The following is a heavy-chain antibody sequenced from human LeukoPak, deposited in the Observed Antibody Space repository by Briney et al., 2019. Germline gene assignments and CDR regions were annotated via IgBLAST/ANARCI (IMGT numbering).Heavy chain of an antibody. J-gene: IGHJ4*02. V-gene: IGHV3-23*01. CDR2: ISGSGGST. Sequence: GGSLRLSCAASEFSFSTYWMTWVRQAPGKGLEWVSAISGSGGSTYYADSVKGRFTISRDNSKNTLYLQMNSLRAEDTAVYYCAKSLVVVPAANPRAYFDYWGQGTLVTVSS. CDR3: AKSLVVVPAANPRAYFDY. CDR1: EFSFSTYW. D-gene: IGHD2-2*01.